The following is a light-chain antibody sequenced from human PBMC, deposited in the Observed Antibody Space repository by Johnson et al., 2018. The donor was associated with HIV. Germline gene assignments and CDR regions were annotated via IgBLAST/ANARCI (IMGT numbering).Light chain of an antibody. CDR1: SSNIGNNY. J-gene: IGLJ1*01. CDR3: GTWDTSLGAQYV. V-gene: IGLV1-51*02. Sequence: QAVLTQPPSVSAAPGQKVTISCSGSSSNIGNNYVSWYQQLPGTAPKLLIYENNKRPSGIPDRFSGSKSGTSATLGITGLQTWDEADYYCGTWDTSLGAQYVFGTGTKVTVL. CDR2: ENN.